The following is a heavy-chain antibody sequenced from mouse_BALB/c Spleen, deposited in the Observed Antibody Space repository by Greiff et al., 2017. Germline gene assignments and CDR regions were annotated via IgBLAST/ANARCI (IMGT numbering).Heavy chain of an antibody. D-gene: IGHD2-14*01. V-gene: IGHV5-17*02. CDR1: GFTFSSFG. Sequence: EVQLVESGGGLVQPGGSRKLSCAASGFTFSSFGMHWVRQAPEKGLEWVAYISSGSSTIYYADTVKGRFTISRDNPKNTLFLQMTSLRSEDTAMYYCARNYYRYDGGAMDYWGQGTSVTVSS. CDR2: ISSGSSTI. J-gene: IGHJ4*01. CDR3: ARNYYRYDGGAMDY.